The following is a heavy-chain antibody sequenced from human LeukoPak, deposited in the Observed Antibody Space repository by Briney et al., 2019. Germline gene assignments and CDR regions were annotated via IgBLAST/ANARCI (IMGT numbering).Heavy chain of an antibody. CDR2: ISYDGSNK. V-gene: IGHV3-30-3*01. CDR3: ARAATGLGVVGFDY. Sequence: GGSLRLSCAASGFTFSSYAMHWVRQAPAKGLEWVAVISYDGSNKYYADSVKGRFTISRDNSKNTLYLQMNSLRAEDTAVYYCARAATGLGVVGFDYWGQGTLVTVSS. J-gene: IGHJ4*02. CDR1: GFTFSSYA.